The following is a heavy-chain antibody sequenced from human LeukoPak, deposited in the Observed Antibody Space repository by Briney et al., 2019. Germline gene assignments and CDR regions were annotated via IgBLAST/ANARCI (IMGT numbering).Heavy chain of an antibody. V-gene: IGHV3-23*01. J-gene: IGHJ5*02. CDR3: AKFRGNMWYSSDL. D-gene: IGHD2-15*01. Sequence: GGSLRLSCAASGFSFSVSAMNWVRQAPGQGLEWVSAISGSSDGTYYADSVKGRFTISRDNSKNTLYLQMNSLRVEDTAIFYCAKFRGNMWYSSDLWGQGTLVTVSS. CDR1: GFSFSVSA. CDR2: ISGSSDGT.